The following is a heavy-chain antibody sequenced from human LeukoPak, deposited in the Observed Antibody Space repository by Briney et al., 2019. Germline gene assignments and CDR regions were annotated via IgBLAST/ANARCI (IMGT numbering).Heavy chain of an antibody. CDR1: GGSISSYY. CDR3: AREGIAAAGYDY. CDR2: IYYSGST. V-gene: IGHV4-59*12. Sequence: PSETLSLTCTVSGGSISSYYWSWIRQPPGKRLEWIGYIYYSGSTNYNPSLKSRVTISVDTSKNQFSLKLSSVTAADTAVYYCAREGIAAAGYDYWGQGTLVTVSS. D-gene: IGHD6-13*01. J-gene: IGHJ4*02.